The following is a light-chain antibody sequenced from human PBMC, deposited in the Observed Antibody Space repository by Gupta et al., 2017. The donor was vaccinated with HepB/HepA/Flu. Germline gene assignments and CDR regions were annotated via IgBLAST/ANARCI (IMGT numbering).Light chain of an antibody. Sequence: SSALTQLPSVSVSPGPPARITCSGDGVGENYADGYQQKPGQAHGLVIYEDSERYPGIPERFSGSTSGNTTTLTISRVRTEDEADYYCWAGDEDNRVSGGGTKLTVL. CDR3: WAGDEDNRV. CDR1: GVGENY. J-gene: IGLJ3*02. V-gene: IGLV3-22*01. CDR2: EDS.